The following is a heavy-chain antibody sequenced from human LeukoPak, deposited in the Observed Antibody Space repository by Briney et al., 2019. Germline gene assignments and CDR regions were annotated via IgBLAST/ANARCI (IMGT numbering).Heavy chain of an antibody. Sequence: PSETLSLTCTVSGGSISSGSYYWGWIRQPPGKGLEWIGSIYYSGSTYYNPSLKSRVTISVDTSKNQFSLKLSSVTAADTAVYYCARDYYDSSGSLYWGQGTLVTVSS. D-gene: IGHD3-22*01. CDR3: ARDYYDSSGSLY. CDR1: GGSISSGSYY. CDR2: IYYSGST. V-gene: IGHV4-39*07. J-gene: IGHJ4*02.